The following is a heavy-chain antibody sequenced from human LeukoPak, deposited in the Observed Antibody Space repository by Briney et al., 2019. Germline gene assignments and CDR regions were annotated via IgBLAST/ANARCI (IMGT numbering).Heavy chain of an antibody. CDR1: GFTFSSSW. CDR3: VSFYETY. CDR2: IKTDGRTT. J-gene: IGHJ4*02. V-gene: IGHV3-74*01. Sequence: PGGSLRLSCAVSGFTFSSSWMHWVRQAPGKGLVWVSHIKTDGRTTAYADSVKGRFTISKDNAKNTVYLQMNSLRAEDTAVYYCVSFYETYWGRGTLVTVSS. D-gene: IGHD2/OR15-2a*01.